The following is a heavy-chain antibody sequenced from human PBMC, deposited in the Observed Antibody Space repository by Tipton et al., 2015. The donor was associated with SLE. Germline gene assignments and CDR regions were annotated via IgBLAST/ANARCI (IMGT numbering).Heavy chain of an antibody. D-gene: IGHD2-21*01. V-gene: IGHV1-18*04. Sequence: QSGPEVKKPGASVKVSCKASGYTFTNYGISWVRQAPGQGLEWMGWINTYTGNTNYAQRLQGRLTMTTDTSTSTAYMELKSLRSDDTAVYYCARAEGKFLLEYFQHWGQGTLVIVSS. J-gene: IGHJ1*01. CDR1: GYTFTNYG. CDR3: ARAEGKFLLEYFQH. CDR2: INTYTGNT.